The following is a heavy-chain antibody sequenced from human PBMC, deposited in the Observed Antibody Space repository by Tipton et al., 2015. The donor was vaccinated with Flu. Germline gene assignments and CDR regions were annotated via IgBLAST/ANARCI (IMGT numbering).Heavy chain of an antibody. J-gene: IGHJ5*02. D-gene: IGHD4-11*01. V-gene: IGHV4-38-2*01. Sequence: GLVKPSETLSLTCAVSGDSISGGYYWGWIRQPPGRGLEWIGNINDSGNNYHNPSLKSRVIMSVDRSRNHFSLKLTSVTAADTAVYYCARRDYSNYVSEPKNWFDTWGQGTLVTVSS. CDR2: INDSGNN. CDR3: ARRDYSNYVSEPKNWFDT. CDR1: GDSISGGYY.